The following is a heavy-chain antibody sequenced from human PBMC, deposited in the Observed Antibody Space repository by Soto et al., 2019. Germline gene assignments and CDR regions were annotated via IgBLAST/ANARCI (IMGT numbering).Heavy chain of an antibody. Sequence: PSETLSLTCTVSGGSVSNYYWSWIRQPPGKGLKWIGYIYYSGSTNYNPSLKSRVTISVDTSKNQFSLKLSSVTAADTAVYYCARHYCVITTCYPFDIWGQGTLVTVSS. J-gene: IGHJ3*02. V-gene: IGHV4-59*08. CDR1: GGSVSNYY. CDR3: ARHYCVITTCYPFDI. CDR2: IYYSGST. D-gene: IGHD2-2*01.